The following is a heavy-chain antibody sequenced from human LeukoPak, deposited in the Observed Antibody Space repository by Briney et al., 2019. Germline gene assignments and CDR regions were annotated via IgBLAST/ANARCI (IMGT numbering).Heavy chain of an antibody. D-gene: IGHD1-26*01. CDR2: MNPNSGNT. Sequence: ASVKVSCKASGYTFTSYDINWVRQATGQGLEWMGWMNPNSGNTGYAQKFQGRVTITRNTSISTAYMELSSLRSEDTAVYYCARERRGGGSYSGYFDYWGQGTLVTVSS. CDR3: ARERRGGGSYSGYFDY. V-gene: IGHV1-8*03. CDR1: GYTFTSYD. J-gene: IGHJ4*02.